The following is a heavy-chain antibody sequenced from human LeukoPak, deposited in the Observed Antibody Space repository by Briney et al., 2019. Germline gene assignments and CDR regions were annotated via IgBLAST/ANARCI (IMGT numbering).Heavy chain of an antibody. CDR3: ARTDGSGSYYAFDI. Sequence: SETLSLTCTVPGGSISSYYWSWIRQPPGKGLEWIGYIYYSGSTNYNPSLKSRVTISVDTSKNQFSLKLSSVTAADTAVYYCARTDGSGSYYAFDIWGQGTMVTVSS. J-gene: IGHJ3*02. D-gene: IGHD3-10*01. CDR1: GGSISSYY. CDR2: IYYSGST. V-gene: IGHV4-59*08.